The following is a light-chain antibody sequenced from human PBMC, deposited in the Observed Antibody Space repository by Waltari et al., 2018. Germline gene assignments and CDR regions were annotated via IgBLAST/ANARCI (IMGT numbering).Light chain of an antibody. CDR2: GAS. CDR1: QNVDSN. Sequence: EIVMTQSPATLSVSPGERATLSCRASQNVDSNLAWYQPNPGKAPRLLIYGASTRATDIPARFSGSGSGTEFTLTISSLQSEDFAIYYCQQYNNWPPEDTFGRGTKLEI. J-gene: IGKJ2*01. V-gene: IGKV3-15*01. CDR3: QQYNNWPPEDT.